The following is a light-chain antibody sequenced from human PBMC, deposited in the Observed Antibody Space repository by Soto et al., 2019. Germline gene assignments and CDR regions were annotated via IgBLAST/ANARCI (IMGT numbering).Light chain of an antibody. CDR3: QKYNTAPQP. CDR2: AAS. CDR1: HCIIDY. V-gene: IGKV1-27*01. J-gene: IGKJ1*01. Sequence: DIQMTQSPSSLSASVGDRVTITCRASHCIIDYVAWYQQKPGRAPKLLIYAASTLQSGVPSRFSGSGSGTDFTLTISSLQPEDVATYYCQKYNTAPQPFGQGTKVEIK.